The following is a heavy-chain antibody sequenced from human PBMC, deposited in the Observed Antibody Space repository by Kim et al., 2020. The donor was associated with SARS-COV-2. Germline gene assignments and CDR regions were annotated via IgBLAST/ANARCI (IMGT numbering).Heavy chain of an antibody. V-gene: IGHV4-34*01. D-gene: IGHD3-10*01. CDR2: INHSGST. Sequence: SETLSLTCAVYGGSFSGYYWSWIRQPPGKGLEWIGEINHSGSTNYNPSLKSRVTISVDTSKNQFSLKLSSVTAADTAVYYCARSASTYYYGSAATWFDP. CDR3: ARSASTYYYGSAATWFDP. CDR1: GGSFSGYY. J-gene: IGHJ5*02.